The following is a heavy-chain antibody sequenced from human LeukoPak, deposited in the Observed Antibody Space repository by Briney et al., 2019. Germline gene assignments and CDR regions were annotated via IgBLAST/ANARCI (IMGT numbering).Heavy chain of an antibody. D-gene: IGHD2-2*01. CDR2: IYSGGST. CDR3: ATSVVPAATPYYYYGMDV. Sequence: GGSLRLSCAASGFTVSSNYMSWVRQAPGKGLEWVSVIYSGGSTYYADSVKGRFTISRDNSKNTLYLQMNSLRAEDTAVYYCATSVVPAATPYYYYGMDVWGQGTTVTVPS. CDR1: GFTVSSNY. V-gene: IGHV3-66*01. J-gene: IGHJ6*02.